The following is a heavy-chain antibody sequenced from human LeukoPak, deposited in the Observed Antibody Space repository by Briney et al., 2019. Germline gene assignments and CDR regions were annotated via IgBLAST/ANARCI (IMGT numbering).Heavy chain of an antibody. CDR3: ARRGLPGGIDAFDL. CDR2: IYSGGTT. Sequence: GGSLRLSCAASGFTVNRNYMIWVRQAPGKGLECVSVIYSGGTTWYADSVKGRFTISRDTNTLYLQMNSLRAEDTAVYYCARRGLPGGIDAFDLWGQGTMVTVSS. J-gene: IGHJ3*01. V-gene: IGHV3-66*01. CDR1: GFTVNRNY. D-gene: IGHD2-21*02.